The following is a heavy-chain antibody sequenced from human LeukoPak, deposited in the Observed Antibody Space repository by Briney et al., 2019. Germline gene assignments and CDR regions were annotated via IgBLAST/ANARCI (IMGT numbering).Heavy chain of an antibody. CDR2: NSGST. CDR3: ARGRGYGGNYLRSFGI. CDR1: GDSLSDYF. J-gene: IGHJ3*02. V-gene: IGHV4-59*08. D-gene: IGHD1-26*01. Sequence: PSETLSLTCTVSGDSLSDYFWSWIRQPPGKGLEWIGYNSGSTNYNASLKSRVTILLVRSKNQFSLKLSSVTAADTAVYYCARGRGYGGNYLRSFGIWGQGTMVTVSS.